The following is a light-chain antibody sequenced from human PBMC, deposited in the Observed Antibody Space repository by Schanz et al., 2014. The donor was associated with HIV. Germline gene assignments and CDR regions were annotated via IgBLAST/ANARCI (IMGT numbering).Light chain of an antibody. Sequence: IQMRQSPSSLSASVGDRVTITCRTNLTISSYLSWYQQKPGKAPNLLIYTASTLQSGVPSRFSGSGSGTDFTLTITSLQPEDFATYYCQQSYSAPSTFGQGTRLEIK. J-gene: IGKJ2*01. V-gene: IGKV1-39*01. CDR3: QQSYSAPST. CDR2: TAS. CDR1: LTISSY.